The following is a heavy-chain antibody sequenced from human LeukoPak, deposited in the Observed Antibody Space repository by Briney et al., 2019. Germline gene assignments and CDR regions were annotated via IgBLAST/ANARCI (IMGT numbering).Heavy chain of an antibody. CDR3: ARVVDHYYYMDV. V-gene: IGHV1-69*05. J-gene: IGHJ6*03. CDR2: IIPIFGTA. CDR1: GGTFSRYA. D-gene: IGHD2-15*01. Sequence: EASVKDSCKASGGTFSRYAISWVRQAPGQGLEWMGGIIPIFGTANYAQKFQGRVTITTDESTSTAYMELSSLRSEDTAVYYCARVVDHYYYMDVWGKGTTVTVSS.